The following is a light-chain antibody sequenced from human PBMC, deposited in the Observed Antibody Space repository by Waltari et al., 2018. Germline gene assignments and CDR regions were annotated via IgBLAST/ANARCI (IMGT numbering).Light chain of an antibody. CDR1: SSDAGGYNY. CDR3: SSYTTSSTRV. Sequence: QSALTQPASVSGSPGQSITISCTGTSSDAGGYNYVSWYQQHPGKAPKLMIYDVSNRPSGVSIRFSGSKSGNTASLTISGLQAEDEADYYCSSYTTSSTRVFGGGTKLTVL. CDR2: DVS. V-gene: IGLV2-14*03. J-gene: IGLJ3*02.